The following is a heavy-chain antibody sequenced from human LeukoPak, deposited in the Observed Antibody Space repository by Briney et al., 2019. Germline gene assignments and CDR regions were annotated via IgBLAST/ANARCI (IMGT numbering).Heavy chain of an antibody. CDR3: ARAPYTTGRSFYFDS. CDR1: GFTFRNYG. D-gene: IGHD2-2*02. Sequence: GGSLRLSCAASGFTFRNYGMHWVRQAPGKGLEWVAIIWYDGSKNYYADSVKGRFTISRDNFNNTLYLQMNSLRAEDTALYYCARAPYTTGRSFYFDSWGQGTLVTVSS. CDR2: IWYDGSKN. V-gene: IGHV3-33*01. J-gene: IGHJ4*02.